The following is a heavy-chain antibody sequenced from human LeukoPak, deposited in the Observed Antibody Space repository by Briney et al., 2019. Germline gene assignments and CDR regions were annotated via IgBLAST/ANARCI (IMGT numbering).Heavy chain of an antibody. D-gene: IGHD5-18*01. CDR2: IKGDGSST. Sequence: GGSLRLSCVASAFTFNNYWMHWVRQAPGRGLVWVSRIKGDGSSTIYADSVRGRFTISRDNAKNTVYLQMNSLRAEDTAVYYCARGRIQLWLRYFDYWGQRTLVTVSS. CDR3: ARGRIQLWLRYFDY. V-gene: IGHV3-74*01. J-gene: IGHJ4*02. CDR1: AFTFNNYW.